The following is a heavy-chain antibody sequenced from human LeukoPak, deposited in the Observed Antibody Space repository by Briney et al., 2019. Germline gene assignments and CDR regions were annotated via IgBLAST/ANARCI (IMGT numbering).Heavy chain of an antibody. CDR3: AKDQGRGYTYGLYYFDY. V-gene: IGHV1-18*01. CDR1: GYTFTSYG. J-gene: IGHJ4*02. Sequence: GASVKVSCKASGYTFTSYGISWVRQAPGQGLEWMGWISAYNGNTNYAQKLQGRVTMTTDTSTSTAYMELRSLRSDDTAMYYCAKDQGRGYTYGLYYFDYWGQGTLVTVSS. D-gene: IGHD5-18*01. CDR2: ISAYNGNT.